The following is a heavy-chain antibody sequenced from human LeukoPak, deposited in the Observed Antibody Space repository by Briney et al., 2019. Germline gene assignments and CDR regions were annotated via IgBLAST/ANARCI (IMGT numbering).Heavy chain of an antibody. V-gene: IGHV4-39*07. CDR2: INHSGST. CDR3: ARGRGGSWFDP. J-gene: IGHJ5*02. CDR1: GGSINTPNYY. D-gene: IGHD3-16*01. Sequence: SETLSLTCTVSGGSINTPNYYWSWIRQPPGKGLEWIGEINHSGSTNYNPSLKSRVTISVDTSKNQFSLKLSSVTAADTAVYYCARGRGGSWFDPWGQGTLVTVSS.